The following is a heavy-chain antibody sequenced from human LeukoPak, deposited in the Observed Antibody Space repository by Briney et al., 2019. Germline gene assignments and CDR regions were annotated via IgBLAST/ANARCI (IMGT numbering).Heavy chain of an antibody. CDR2: INHSGST. CDR1: GFTFSSYW. V-gene: IGHV4-34*01. CDR3: ARGGAASDFDY. D-gene: IGHD6-25*01. Sequence: GSLRLSCTASGFTFSSYWMSWVRQAPGKGLEWIGEINHSGSTNYNPSLKSRVTISVDTSKNQFSLKLSSVTAADTAVYYCARGGAASDFDYWGQGTLVTVSS. J-gene: IGHJ4*02.